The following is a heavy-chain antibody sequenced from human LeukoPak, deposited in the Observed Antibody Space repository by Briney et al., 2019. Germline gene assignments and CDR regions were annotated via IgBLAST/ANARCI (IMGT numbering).Heavy chain of an antibody. Sequence: ASVKVSCKASGYTFTSYGISWVRQAPGQGLEWMGWISAYNGNTNYAQKLQGRVTMTTDTSTSTAYMELRSLRSDDTAVYYCARDLYCSSTSCYERNFDYWGQGTLVTVSS. D-gene: IGHD2-2*01. CDR2: ISAYNGNT. V-gene: IGHV1-18*01. CDR3: ARDLYCSSTSCYERNFDY. CDR1: GYTFTSYG. J-gene: IGHJ4*02.